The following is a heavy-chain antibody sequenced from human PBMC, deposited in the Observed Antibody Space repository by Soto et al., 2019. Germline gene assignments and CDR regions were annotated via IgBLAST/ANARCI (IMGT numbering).Heavy chain of an antibody. D-gene: IGHD1-20*01. CDR1: GGTFNTYT. V-gene: IGHV1-69*13. CDR2: IMPLYAKP. Sequence: ASVKVSFKASGGTFNTYTISWVRQVPGQGLEWMGGIMPLYAKPTYAQTFQGRLMIAADEHTNTVYMELSSLRSEDTALYYCASLNNWSSGDGRIDVWGRGTAVTVSS. J-gene: IGHJ6*02. CDR3: ASLNNWSSGDGRIDV.